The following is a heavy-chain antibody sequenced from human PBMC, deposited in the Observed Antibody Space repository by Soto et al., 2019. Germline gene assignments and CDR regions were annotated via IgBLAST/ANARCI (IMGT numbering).Heavy chain of an antibody. CDR2: ISYDGSNK. D-gene: IGHD5-12*01. Sequence: TGGSLRLSCAASGFTFSSYAMHWVRQAPGKGLEWVAVISYDGSNKYYADSVKGRFTISRDNSKNTLYLQMNSLRAEDTAVYYCARDRPLYSGYTRSLYSSSGPDAFDIWGQGTMVSVSS. CDR1: GFTFSSYA. J-gene: IGHJ3*02. V-gene: IGHV3-30-3*01. CDR3: ARDRPLYSGYTRSLYSSSGPDAFDI.